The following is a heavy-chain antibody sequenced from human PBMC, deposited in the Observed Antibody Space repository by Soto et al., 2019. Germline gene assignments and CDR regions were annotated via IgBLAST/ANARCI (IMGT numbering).Heavy chain of an antibody. Sequence: PSETLSLTCTVSGGSISSGGYYWSWIRQHPGKGLEWIGYIYYSGSTYYNPSLKSRVTISVDTSKNQFSLKLSSVTAADTAVYYCARSPSNYYDSSGYPKWAFDIWGQRTMVTVSS. CDR1: GGSISSGGYY. CDR3: ARSPSNYYDSSGYPKWAFDI. V-gene: IGHV4-31*03. D-gene: IGHD3-22*01. CDR2: IYYSGST. J-gene: IGHJ3*02.